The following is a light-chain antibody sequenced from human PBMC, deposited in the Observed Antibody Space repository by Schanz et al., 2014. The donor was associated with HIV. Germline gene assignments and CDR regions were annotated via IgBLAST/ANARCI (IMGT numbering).Light chain of an antibody. V-gene: IGKV3-15*01. J-gene: IGKJ1*01. CDR2: GAS. CDR1: QSVSRK. Sequence: EIVMTQSPATLSVSPGERATLSCRASQSVSRKLAWYQQKPGQAPRLLFYGASTRATGFPARFSGSGSGTDFTLTISRLEPEDFAVYYCQQYGNSPRTFGQGTKVEI. CDR3: QQYGNSPRT.